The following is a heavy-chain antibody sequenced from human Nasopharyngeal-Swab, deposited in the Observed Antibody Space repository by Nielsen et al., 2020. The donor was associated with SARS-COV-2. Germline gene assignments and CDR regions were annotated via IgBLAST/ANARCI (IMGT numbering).Heavy chain of an antibody. Sequence: GSLRLSCTVSGGSISSYYWSWIRQPPGKGLEWIGYIYYSGSINYNPSLKSRVTISVDTSKNQFSLKLSSVTAADTAVYYCARHPRYYDSSGYHFDYWGQGTLVTVSS. CDR1: GGSISSYY. V-gene: IGHV4-59*08. CDR2: IYYSGSI. J-gene: IGHJ4*02. D-gene: IGHD3-22*01. CDR3: ARHPRYYDSSGYHFDY.